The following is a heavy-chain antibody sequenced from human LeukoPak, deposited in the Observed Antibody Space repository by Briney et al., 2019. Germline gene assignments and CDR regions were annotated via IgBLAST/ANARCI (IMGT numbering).Heavy chain of an antibody. CDR1: GFTVSSNY. V-gene: IGHV3-23*01. CDR2: ISGSGGST. D-gene: IGHD3-22*01. Sequence: PGGSLRLSCAASGFTVSSNYMIWVRQAPGKGLEWVSSISGSGGSTNYADSVKGRFTISRDNSKNTLYLQMNSLRAEDTAVYYCARDLYYDSSGRYGMDVWGQGTTVTVSS. CDR3: ARDLYYDSSGRYGMDV. J-gene: IGHJ6*02.